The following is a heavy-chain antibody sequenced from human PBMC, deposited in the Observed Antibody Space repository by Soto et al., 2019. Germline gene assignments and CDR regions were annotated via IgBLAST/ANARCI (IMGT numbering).Heavy chain of an antibody. CDR2: ISPMVHKA. J-gene: IGHJ4*02. CDR1: GGTFGNYA. V-gene: IGHV1-69*01. D-gene: IGHD3-10*02. Sequence: QLQLVQSGTEVKKPGSSVTVSCKASGGTFGNYAINWLRQAPGQGLQWMGDISPMVHKANYEQTFQGRVSITAYESTNTVYRELSSLRSEDTALYDCAVEVDVRTPLFGAGGQGTLVTVSS. CDR3: AVEVDVRTPLFGA.